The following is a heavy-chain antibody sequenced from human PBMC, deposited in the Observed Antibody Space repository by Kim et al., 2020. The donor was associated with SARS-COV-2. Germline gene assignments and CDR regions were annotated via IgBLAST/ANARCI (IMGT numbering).Heavy chain of an antibody. CDR2: IKEDGSEK. J-gene: IGHJ5*02. CDR1: GFTLSSYW. D-gene: IGHD2-2*01. V-gene: IGHV3-7*01. Sequence: GGSLRLSCAASGFTLSSYWMSWVRQAPEKGLEWVANIKEDGSEKNYVDSVKGRFTISRDDAKNSLYLQMDSLRAEDTAVYYCARSPHTTRYNYFDPWGQGTLVTVSS. CDR3: ARSPHTTRYNYFDP.